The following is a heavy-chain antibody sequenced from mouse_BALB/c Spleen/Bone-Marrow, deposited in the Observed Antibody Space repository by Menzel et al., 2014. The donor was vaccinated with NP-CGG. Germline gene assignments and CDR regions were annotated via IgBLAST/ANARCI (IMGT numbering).Heavy chain of an antibody. D-gene: IGHD2-1*01. J-gene: IGHJ2*01. CDR1: GYTFTSYY. V-gene: IGHV1S81*02. CDR2: INPSNGGT. Sequence: VQLQQSGAELVKPGASVKLSCKASGYTFTSYYMYWVKQRPGQGLEWIGEINPSNGGTNFNEKFKSKATLTVDKSSSTAYMQLSSLTSEDSAVYYCTRYGNYYFDYWGQGTTLTGSS. CDR3: TRYGNYYFDY.